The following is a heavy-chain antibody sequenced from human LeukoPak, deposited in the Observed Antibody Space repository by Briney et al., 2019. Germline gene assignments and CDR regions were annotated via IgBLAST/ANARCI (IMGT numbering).Heavy chain of an antibody. D-gene: IGHD3-9*01. CDR1: GGSISSYY. V-gene: IGHV4-59*08. CDR2: IYYSGST. CDR3: ARRRGNFDWLLLFDY. Sequence: SETLSLTCTVSGGSISSYYWSWIRQPPGKGLEWIGYIYYSGSTNYNPSLKSRVTISVDTSKNQFSLKLSSVTAADTAVYYCARRRGNFDWLLLFDYWGQGTLVTVSS. J-gene: IGHJ4*02.